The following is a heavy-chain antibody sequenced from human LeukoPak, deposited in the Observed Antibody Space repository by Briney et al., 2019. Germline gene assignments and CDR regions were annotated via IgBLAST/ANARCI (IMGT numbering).Heavy chain of an antibody. CDR2: ISYDGSNK. V-gene: IGHV3-30*18. J-gene: IGHJ1*01. CDR3: AKREADYGDYVYFQH. CDR1: GFTFSSYG. Sequence: PGGSLRLSCAASGFTFSSYGMHWVRQAPGKGLEWVAVISYDGSNKYYADSVKGRFTIFRDNSKNTLYLQMNSLRAEDTAVYYCAKREADYGDYVYFQHWGQGTLVTVSS. D-gene: IGHD4-17*01.